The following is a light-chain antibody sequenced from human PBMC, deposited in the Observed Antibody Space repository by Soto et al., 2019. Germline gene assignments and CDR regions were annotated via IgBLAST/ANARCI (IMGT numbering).Light chain of an antibody. Sequence: QSALTQPASVSGSPGQSITISCTGTSSDVGGYDYVSWYQQHPGKAPKLMIYDVSNRPSGVSNRFSGSKSGNTASLTISGLQDEDEADYYCSSYTSSITLGVFGTGTKLT. CDR3: SSYTSSITLGV. CDR2: DVS. V-gene: IGLV2-14*01. J-gene: IGLJ1*01. CDR1: SSDVGGYDY.